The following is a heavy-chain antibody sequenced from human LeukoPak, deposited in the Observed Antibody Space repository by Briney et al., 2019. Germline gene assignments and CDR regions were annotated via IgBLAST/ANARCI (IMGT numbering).Heavy chain of an antibody. J-gene: IGHJ4*02. CDR3: ARIDPVGRK. CDR2: ISRSGATT. D-gene: IGHD1-26*01. Sequence: GDSLRLSCSGSGFIVGVYGMSWVRQPPGKGLQWVSGISRSGATTGYADSVKGRFTISRDNAKNFVYLQMDRLRAEATALYYCARIDPVGRKWGQGTLVIVSA. CDR1: GFIVGVYG. V-gene: IGHV3-20*04.